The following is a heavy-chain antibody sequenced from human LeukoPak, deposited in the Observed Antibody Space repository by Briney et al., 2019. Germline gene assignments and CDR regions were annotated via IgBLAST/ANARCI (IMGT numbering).Heavy chain of an antibody. Sequence: GGSLRLSCAASGFTFSRYGMHWVRQAPGKGPEWVAVILYDGSNKYYADSVKGRFTISRDNSKDTLYLQMNSLRAEDTAVYYWAKLGQSGYNSYYWGRGTLVTVSS. V-gene: IGHV3-30*18. CDR2: ILYDGSNK. D-gene: IGHD5-24*01. CDR1: GFTFSRYG. CDR3: AKLGQSGYNSYY. J-gene: IGHJ4*02.